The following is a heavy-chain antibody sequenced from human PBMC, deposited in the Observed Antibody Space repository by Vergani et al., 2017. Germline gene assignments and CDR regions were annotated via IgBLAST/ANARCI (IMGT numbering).Heavy chain of an antibody. CDR3: ARDAGTYYGMDV. CDR1: GFTFSSYA. Sequence: EVQLLESGGGLVQPGGSLRLSCAASGFTFSSYAMSWVRQAPGKGLEWVSSISSSSSYIYYADSVKGRFTISRDNAKNSLYLQMNSLRAEDTAVYYCARDAGTYYGMDVWGQGTTVTVSS. J-gene: IGHJ6*02. D-gene: IGHD1-26*01. CDR2: ISSSSSYI. V-gene: IGHV3-21*01.